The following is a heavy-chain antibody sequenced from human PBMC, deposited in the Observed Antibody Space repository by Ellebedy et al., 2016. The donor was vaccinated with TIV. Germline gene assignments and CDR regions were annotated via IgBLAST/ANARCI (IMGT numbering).Heavy chain of an antibody. CDR3: ARDLAVAGKNWFDP. D-gene: IGHD6-19*01. CDR2: ISAYNGNT. V-gene: IGHV1-18*04. J-gene: IGHJ5*02. Sequence: ASVKVSXXASGYTFTSYGISWVRQAPGQGLEWMGWISAYNGNTNYSQKLQGRVTMTTDTSTSTAYMELRSLRSDDTAVYYCARDLAVAGKNWFDPWGQGTLVTVSS. CDR1: GYTFTSYG.